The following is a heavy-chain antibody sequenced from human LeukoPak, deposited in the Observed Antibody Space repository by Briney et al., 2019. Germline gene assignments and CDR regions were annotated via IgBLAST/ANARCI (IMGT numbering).Heavy chain of an antibody. CDR2: ISSSSSYI. V-gene: IGHV3-21*01. D-gene: IGHD1-26*01. CDR3: ARASGSYWYYFDY. Sequence: GGSLRLSCAASGFTFSSYSMNWVRQAPGKGLEWVSSISSSSSYIYYADSVKGRFTISRDNAKNSLYLQMNSLRAEETAVYYCARASGSYWYYFDYWGQGTLVTVSS. J-gene: IGHJ4*02. CDR1: GFTFSSYS.